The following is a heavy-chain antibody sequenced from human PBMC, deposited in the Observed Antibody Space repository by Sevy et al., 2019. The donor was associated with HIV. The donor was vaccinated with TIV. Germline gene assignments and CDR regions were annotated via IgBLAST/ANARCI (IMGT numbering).Heavy chain of an antibody. CDR1: GFTFSSYA. D-gene: IGHD1-26*01. Sequence: GGSLRLSCAASGFTFSSYAMNWVRQAPGKGLQWVSGLSGGGGSTYYADSVKGRFAISRDNSKNTLYLQMNGLRAEDTAVYYCAKDRIWELGDAFDIWGQGTMVTVSS. CDR3: AKDRIWELGDAFDI. V-gene: IGHV3-23*01. J-gene: IGHJ3*02. CDR2: LSGGGGST.